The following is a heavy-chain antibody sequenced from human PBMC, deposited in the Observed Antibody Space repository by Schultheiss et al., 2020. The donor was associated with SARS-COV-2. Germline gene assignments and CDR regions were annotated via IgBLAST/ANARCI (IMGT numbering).Heavy chain of an antibody. CDR1: GYSFISYW. V-gene: IGHV5-51*01. CDR3: ARQVTNPTVTTDWFDP. D-gene: IGHD4-17*01. J-gene: IGHJ5*02. Sequence: GGSLRLSCKGSGYSFISYWISWVRQMPGKGLEWMGIIYPDDSDTRYSPSFQGQVTISVDKSISTAYLQWSSLKASDTAMYYCARQVTNPTVTTDWFDPWGQGTLVTVSS. CDR2: IYPDDSDT.